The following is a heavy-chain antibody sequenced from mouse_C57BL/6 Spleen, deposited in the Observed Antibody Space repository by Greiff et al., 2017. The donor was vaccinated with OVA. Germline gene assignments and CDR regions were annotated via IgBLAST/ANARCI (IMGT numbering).Heavy chain of an antibody. V-gene: IGHV1-59*01. J-gene: IGHJ2*01. D-gene: IGHD1-1*01. CDR2: IDPSDSYT. Sequence: QVQLQQPGAELVRPGTSVKLSCKASGYTFTSYWMHWVKQRPGQGLEWIGVIDPSDSYTNYTQKFKGKATLTVDTSSSTAYMQLSSLTSEDSAVDYCARYYYGSPYYFDYWGQGTTRTVSS. CDR3: ARYYYGSPYYFDY. CDR1: GYTFTSYW.